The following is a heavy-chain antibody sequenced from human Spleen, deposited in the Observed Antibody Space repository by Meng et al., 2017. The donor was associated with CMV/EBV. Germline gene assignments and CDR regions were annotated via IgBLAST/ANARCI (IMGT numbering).Heavy chain of an antibody. Sequence: GESLKISCAASGFTFSSYAMSWVRQDPGKGLEWVSVIYSGGSSTYYADSVKGRFTISRDNSKNTLYLQMNRLRVEDTAVYFCARDLGKGGAFWGQGTLVTVSS. J-gene: IGHJ4*02. CDR1: GFTFSSYA. D-gene: IGHD3-16*01. CDR3: ARDLGKGGAF. CDR2: IYSGGSST. V-gene: IGHV3-23*03.